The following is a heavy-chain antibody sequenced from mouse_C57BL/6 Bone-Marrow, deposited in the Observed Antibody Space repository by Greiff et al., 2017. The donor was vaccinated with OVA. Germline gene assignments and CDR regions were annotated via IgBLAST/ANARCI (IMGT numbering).Heavy chain of an antibody. J-gene: IGHJ1*03. D-gene: IGHD1-1*01. V-gene: IGHV1-50*01. Sequence: VQLQQSGAELVKPGASVKLSCKASGYTFTSYWMQWVKQRPGQGLEWIGEIDPSDSYTNYNQKFKGKATLTVDTSSSTAYMQLSSLTSEDSAVYYCARFSVITTVVADWYFDVWGTGTTVTVSS. CDR2: IDPSDSYT. CDR1: GYTFTSYW. CDR3: ARFSVITTVVADWYFDV.